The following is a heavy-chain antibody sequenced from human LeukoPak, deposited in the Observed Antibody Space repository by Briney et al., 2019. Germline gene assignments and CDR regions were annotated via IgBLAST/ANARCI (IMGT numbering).Heavy chain of an antibody. Sequence: GASVKVTCKASGGTFSSYAISWVRQAPGQGLEWMGWISAYNGNTNYAQKFQGRVTMTTDTSTSTAYMELRSLRSDDTAVYYCARDLASRVFDYWGQGTLVTVSS. CDR2: ISAYNGNT. CDR1: GGTFSSYA. V-gene: IGHV1-18*01. CDR3: ARDLASRVFDY. J-gene: IGHJ4*02.